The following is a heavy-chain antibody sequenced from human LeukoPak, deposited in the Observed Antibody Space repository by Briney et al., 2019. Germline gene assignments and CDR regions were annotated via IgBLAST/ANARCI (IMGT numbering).Heavy chain of an antibody. CDR2: INPNDGDT. CDR3: ARANFLYCSSSTCLFDY. J-gene: IGHJ4*02. D-gene: IGHD2-2*01. CDR1: GYTFTDYY. Sequence: GASVKVSCKASGYTFTDYYMHWVRQAPGQGCEWMGWINPNDGDTNYAQKFQGRVTMTRDTSISTAHMEVSRLRSDDTAVYYCARANFLYCSSSTCLFDYWGQRTLVTVSS. V-gene: IGHV1-2*02.